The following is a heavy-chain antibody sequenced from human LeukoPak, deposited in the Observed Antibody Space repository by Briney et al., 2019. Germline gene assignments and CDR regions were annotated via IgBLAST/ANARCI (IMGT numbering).Heavy chain of an antibody. V-gene: IGHV1-18*01. CDR3: ARDRSDNWNDIPWDAFDI. J-gene: IGHJ3*02. CDR1: GGTFSSYA. D-gene: IGHD1-1*01. Sequence: GASVKVSCKASGGTFSSYAISWVRQAPGQGLEWMGWISAYNGNTNYAQKLQGRVTMTTDTSTSTAYMELRSLRSDDTAVYYCARDRSDNWNDIPWDAFDIWGQGTMVTVSS. CDR2: ISAYNGNT.